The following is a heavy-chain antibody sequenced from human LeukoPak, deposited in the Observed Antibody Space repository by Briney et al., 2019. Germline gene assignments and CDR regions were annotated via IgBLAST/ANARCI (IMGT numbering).Heavy chain of an antibody. CDR3: ARSIGYYYTMDV. J-gene: IGHJ6*02. Sequence: GGSLRLSCAASGFSFDLYSLNWVRQAPGKGLEWVSSISSSSSYIHYADSVRGRFTISTDNAKNSLYLQMNSLIAEDTAVYYCARSIGYYYTMDVWGQGTTVTVSS. D-gene: IGHD3-22*01. CDR1: GFSFDLYS. V-gene: IGHV3-21*04. CDR2: ISSSSSYI.